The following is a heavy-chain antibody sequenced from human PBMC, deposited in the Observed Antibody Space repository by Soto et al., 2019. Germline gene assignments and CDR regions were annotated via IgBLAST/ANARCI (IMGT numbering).Heavy chain of an antibody. D-gene: IGHD1-26*01. CDR2: INTDGGSI. CDR1: GFAFSSYD. V-gene: IGHV3-48*02. CDR3: AREGGSLNWFDP. Sequence: GGSLRLSCAASGFAFSSYDMDWVRQAPGKGLEWVSYINTDGGSIHYAESVKGRFTIFRDNARNSLYLQMNSLRDEDTAVYYCAREGGSLNWFDPWGQGTLVTAPQ. J-gene: IGHJ5*02.